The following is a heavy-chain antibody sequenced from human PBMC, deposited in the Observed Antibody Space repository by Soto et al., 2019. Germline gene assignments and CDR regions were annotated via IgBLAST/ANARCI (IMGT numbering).Heavy chain of an antibody. CDR2: IIPIFGTA. D-gene: IGHD2-2*01. V-gene: IGHV1-69*13. CDR1: GGTFSSYA. Sequence: GASVKVSCKASGGTFSSYAISWVRQAPGQGLEWMGGIIPIFGTANYAQKFQGRVTITADESTSTAYVELSSLRSEDTAVYYCARRGVVPASRTYYYYGMDVWGQGTTVTVSS. J-gene: IGHJ6*02. CDR3: ARRGVVPASRTYYYYGMDV.